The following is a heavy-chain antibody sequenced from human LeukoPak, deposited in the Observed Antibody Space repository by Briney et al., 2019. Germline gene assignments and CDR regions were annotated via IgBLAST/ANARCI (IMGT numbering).Heavy chain of an antibody. V-gene: IGHV4-31*03. CDR1: GGSINSDNYY. CDR3: ARDEGYTFGLDAFDI. CDR2: IHYSGST. J-gene: IGHJ3*02. Sequence: SETLSLTCTVSGGSINSDNYYWSWIRQHPGKGLDWIGYIHYSGSTSYNPSLKSRVTISVDTSKNQFSLKLRSVTAADTAVYYCARDEGYTFGLDAFDIWGPGTMVTVPS. D-gene: IGHD5-18*01.